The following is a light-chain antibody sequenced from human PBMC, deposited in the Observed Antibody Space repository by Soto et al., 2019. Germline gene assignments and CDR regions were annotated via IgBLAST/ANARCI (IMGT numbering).Light chain of an antibody. J-gene: IGKJ5*01. V-gene: IGKV3-11*01. CDR1: QSVSSD. Sequence: EIVMTQSPATLSVSPGERATLSCRASQSVSSDLAWYHQKPGQPPRLLIYDTSNRATGVPPRFSGSRSGTDFTLTISSVEPEDFALYFCHQRNTFGQGTRLEIK. CDR2: DTS. CDR3: HQRNT.